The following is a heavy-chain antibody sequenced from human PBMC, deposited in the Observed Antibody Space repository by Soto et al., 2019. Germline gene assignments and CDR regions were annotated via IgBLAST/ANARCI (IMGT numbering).Heavy chain of an antibody. CDR2: ISGSGGST. CDR3: AKMILFRVVLLSIAAY. CDR1: GFTFSSYA. D-gene: IGHD6-6*01. Sequence: EVQLLESGGGLVQPGGSLRLSCAASGFTFSSYAMSWVRQAPGKGLEWVSAISGSGGSTYYADSVKGRFTISRDNSKNTLYLQMNSLRAEDTAVYYCAKMILFRVVLLSIAAYWGQGTLVTVSS. J-gene: IGHJ4*02. V-gene: IGHV3-23*01.